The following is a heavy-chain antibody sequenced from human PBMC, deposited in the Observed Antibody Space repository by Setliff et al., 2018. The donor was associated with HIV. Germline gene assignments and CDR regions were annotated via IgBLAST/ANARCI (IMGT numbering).Heavy chain of an antibody. V-gene: IGHV4-34*01. CDR3: ARGYYASSGYPPGNWFDP. J-gene: IGHJ5*02. D-gene: IGHD3-22*01. CDR1: GGSFSGYY. Sequence: SETLSLTCAVYGGSFSGYYWGWIRQPPGKGLEWIGSIYYSGSTYYNPSLKSRVTIAVDTSKNQFSLKLSSVTAADPAVYYCARGYYASSGYPPGNWFDPWGQGTLVTVSS. CDR2: IYYSGST.